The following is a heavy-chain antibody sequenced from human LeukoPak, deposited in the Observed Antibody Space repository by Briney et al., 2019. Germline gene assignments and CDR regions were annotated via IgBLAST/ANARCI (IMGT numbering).Heavy chain of an antibody. CDR1: GFTFSSYS. D-gene: IGHD6-19*01. Sequence: PGGSLRLSCAASGFTFSSYSMNWVRQAPGKGLEWVSSISSSSSYIYYADSVEGRFTISRDNAKNSLYLQMNSLRAEDTAVYYCARDGGWVAFDIWGQGTMVTVSS. CDR3: ARDGGWVAFDI. J-gene: IGHJ3*02. CDR2: ISSSSSYI. V-gene: IGHV3-21*01.